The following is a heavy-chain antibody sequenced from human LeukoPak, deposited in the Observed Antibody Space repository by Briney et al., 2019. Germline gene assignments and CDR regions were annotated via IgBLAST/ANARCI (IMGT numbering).Heavy chain of an antibody. J-gene: IGHJ4*02. D-gene: IGHD3-10*01. CDR2: IYPADSNT. CDR3: ARQSRDGSKTRGYYFDY. CDR1: GYIFTHYW. V-gene: IGHV5-51*01. Sequence: GESLKISCQVSGYIFTHYWIGWVRQMSGKGLESMGIIYPADSNTTYSPSSQGQVTISADKSISTVYLQWSSLKASDTAMYYCARQSRDGSKTRGYYFDYWGQGTLVTVSS.